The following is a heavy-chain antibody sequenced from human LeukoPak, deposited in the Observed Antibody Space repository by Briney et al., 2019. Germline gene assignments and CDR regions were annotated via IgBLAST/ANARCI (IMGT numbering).Heavy chain of an antibody. V-gene: IGHV3-64*01. CDR2: ISSDGGST. CDR1: GFTFSSYA. D-gene: IGHD4-17*01. J-gene: IGHJ3*02. CDR3: ARVGDYTAFDI. Sequence: PGGSLRLSCAASGFTFSSYAMHWVRQAPGKGLEYVSAISSDGGSTYYANSVEGRFTISRDNSKNTLYLQMGCLRAEDMAVFYCARVGDYTAFDIWGQGTLVTVSS.